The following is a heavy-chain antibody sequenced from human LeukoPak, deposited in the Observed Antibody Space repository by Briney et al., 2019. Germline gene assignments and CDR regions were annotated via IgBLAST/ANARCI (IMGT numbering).Heavy chain of an antibody. CDR1: GFTVSSNY. J-gene: IGHJ5*02. Sequence: GGSLRLSCAASGFTVSSNYMSWVRQAPGKGLEWVSVIYSGGSTYYADSVKGRFTISRDNSKNTLYLQMNSLRAEDTAVYYCARMIAAAGIHWFDPWGQGTLVTVSS. D-gene: IGHD6-13*01. V-gene: IGHV3-66*01. CDR2: IYSGGST. CDR3: ARMIAAAGIHWFDP.